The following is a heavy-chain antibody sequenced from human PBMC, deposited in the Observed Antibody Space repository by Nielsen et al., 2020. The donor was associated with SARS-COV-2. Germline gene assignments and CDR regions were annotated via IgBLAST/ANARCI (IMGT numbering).Heavy chain of an antibody. J-gene: IGHJ6*02. CDR1: GDIVSSSSVA. Sequence: SETLSLTCVISGDIVSSSSVAWNWIRQSPSRGLEWLGRIYYRSKWFYEYATFVRSRITIDPDTSKNQFSLHLNSVTSEDTAMYYCTRDPGYYHGMDVWGQGTTVTVSS. CDR2: IYYRSKWFY. V-gene: IGHV6-1*01. CDR3: TRDPGYYHGMDV.